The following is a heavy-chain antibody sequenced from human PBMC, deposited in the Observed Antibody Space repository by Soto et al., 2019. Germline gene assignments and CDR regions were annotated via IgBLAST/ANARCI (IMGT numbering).Heavy chain of an antibody. CDR3: YGAVAGMEYWFDP. V-gene: IGHV3-30-3*01. CDR2: ISYDGSNK. Sequence: GGSLRLSCAASGFTFSSYAMHWVRQAPGKGLEWVAVISYDGSNKYYADSVKGRFTISRDNSKNTLYLQMNSLRAEDTAVYYCYGAVAGMEYWFDPWGQGTLVTVSS. J-gene: IGHJ5*02. CDR1: GFTFSSYA. D-gene: IGHD6-19*01.